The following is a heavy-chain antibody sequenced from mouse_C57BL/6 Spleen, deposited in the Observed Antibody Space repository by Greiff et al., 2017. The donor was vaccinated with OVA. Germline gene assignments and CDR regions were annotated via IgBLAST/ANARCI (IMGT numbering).Heavy chain of an antibody. CDR2: IDPSDSET. D-gene: IGHD3-2*02. CDR3: ARYGTAQAVFAY. Sequence: QVQLQQPGAELVRPGSSVKLSCKASGYTFTSYWMHWVKQRPIQGLEWIGNIDPSDSETHYNPQFKDKATLTVDKSSSTAYMQLSSLTSEDSAVYYCARYGTAQAVFAYWGQGTLVTVSA. V-gene: IGHV1-52*01. J-gene: IGHJ3*01. CDR1: GYTFTSYW.